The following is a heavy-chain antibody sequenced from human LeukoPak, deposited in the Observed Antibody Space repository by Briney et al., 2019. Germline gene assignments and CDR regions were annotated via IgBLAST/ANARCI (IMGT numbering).Heavy chain of an antibody. CDR2: ISSSGSGSNI. V-gene: IGHV3-48*03. Sequence: GGSLRLSCAASGFTFSDHHMDWVRQGPGKGLEWVSYISSSGSGSNIYYADSVKGRFTISRDNAKNSLYLQMNSLRAEDTAVYYCAREGTGDMFDYWGQGTLVTVSS. D-gene: IGHD7-27*01. CDR3: AREGTGDMFDY. CDR1: GFTFSDHH. J-gene: IGHJ4*02.